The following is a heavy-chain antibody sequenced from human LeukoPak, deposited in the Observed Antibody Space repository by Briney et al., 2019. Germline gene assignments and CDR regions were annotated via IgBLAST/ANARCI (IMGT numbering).Heavy chain of an antibody. Sequence: GGSLRLSCAASGFAVTSTHMSWVRQAPGKGLEWVSIINEIGTITHHADSVKGRFTISRDNSKNTLYLQMNSLRAEDTAVYYCAKGSLEGYCSSTSCYADNWFDPWGQGTLVTVSS. CDR1: GFAVTSTH. CDR2: INEIGTIT. V-gene: IGHV3-53*05. J-gene: IGHJ5*02. CDR3: AKGSLEGYCSSTSCYADNWFDP. D-gene: IGHD2-2*01.